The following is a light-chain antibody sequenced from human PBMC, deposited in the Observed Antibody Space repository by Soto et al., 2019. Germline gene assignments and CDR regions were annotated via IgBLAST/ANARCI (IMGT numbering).Light chain of an antibody. CDR3: QQLFDSPIT. J-gene: IGKJ5*01. CDR2: AAS. V-gene: IGKV1-9*01. Sequence: DIQLTQSPSFLSPSIEDSVTITCRASQVISTSLAWYQVKPGKAPKLLIYAASTLESGVPSRFSATVSGTEFSLTITSLQPEDFATYYCQQLFDSPITFGQGTRLEI. CDR1: QVISTS.